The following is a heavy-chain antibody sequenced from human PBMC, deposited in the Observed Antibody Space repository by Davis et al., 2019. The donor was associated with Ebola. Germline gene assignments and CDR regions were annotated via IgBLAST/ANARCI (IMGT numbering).Heavy chain of an antibody. CDR2: ISSSSSYI. J-gene: IGHJ4*02. D-gene: IGHD4-17*01. V-gene: IGHV3-21*01. Sequence: GESLKISCAASGFTFSSYSMNWVRQAPGKGLEWVSSISSSSSYIYYADSVKGRFTISRDNAKNSLYLQMNSLRAEDTAVYYCARDRGDDYGDYGYFDYWGQGTLVTVSS. CDR3: ARDRGDDYGDYGYFDY. CDR1: GFTFSSYS.